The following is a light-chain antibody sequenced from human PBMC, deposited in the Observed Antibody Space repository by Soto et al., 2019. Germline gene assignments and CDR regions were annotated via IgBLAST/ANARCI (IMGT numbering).Light chain of an antibody. CDR1: SSDVGGYNY. Sequence: QSVLTQPRSVSGSPGQSVTISCTGTSSDVGGYNYVSWYQQHPGKAPKLMIYDVSKRPSGVPDRFSGSKSGNTASLTISGLQAEDEADYYCCSYAGTYTLGVFATATKVTVL. CDR2: DVS. CDR3: CSYAGTYTLGV. J-gene: IGLJ1*01. V-gene: IGLV2-11*01.